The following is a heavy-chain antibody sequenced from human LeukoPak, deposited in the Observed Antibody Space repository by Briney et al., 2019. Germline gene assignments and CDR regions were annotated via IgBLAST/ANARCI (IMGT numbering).Heavy chain of an antibody. CDR3: AKARGNSSSLAYFDY. J-gene: IGHJ4*02. Sequence: PGGSLRLSCAASGFTFSSYAMSWVRQAPGKGLEWVSLISGSGDGTQSADSVTGRFTISRDNSKNTLYLQMDSLRADDTAIYYCAKARGNSSSLAYFDYWGQGTLVTVSS. CDR2: ISGSGDGT. V-gene: IGHV3-23*01. D-gene: IGHD6-6*01. CDR1: GFTFSSYA.